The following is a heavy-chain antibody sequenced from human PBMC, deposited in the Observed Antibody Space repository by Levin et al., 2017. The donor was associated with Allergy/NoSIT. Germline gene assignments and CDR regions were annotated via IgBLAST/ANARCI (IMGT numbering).Heavy chain of an antibody. CDR1: GFTFSSYS. Sequence: GESLKISCAASGFTFSSYSMNWVRQAPGKGLEWVSSISSSSSYIYYADSVKGRFTISRDNAKNSLYLQMNSLRAEDTAVYYCARPKVGATTREGFDYWGQGTLVTVSS. CDR3: ARPKVGATTREGFDY. V-gene: IGHV3-21*01. CDR2: ISSSSSYI. J-gene: IGHJ4*02. D-gene: IGHD1-26*01.